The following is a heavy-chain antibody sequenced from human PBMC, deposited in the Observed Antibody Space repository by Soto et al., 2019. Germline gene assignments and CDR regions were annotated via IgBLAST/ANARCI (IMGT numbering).Heavy chain of an antibody. CDR2: IKSRALGGTT. J-gene: IGHJ4*01. Sequence: PGGSLRLSCAGSGFPFSNAWINWVRHVPGKGLEWVGRIKSRALGGTTDFAAPVRGRFAITRDDSRNVAYMQMNRLHTEDTAVFFFTTDSYSSMVVVRFDYWGHGSLVTVSS. CDR3: TTDSYSSMVVVRFDY. V-gene: IGHV3-15*07. CDR1: GFPFSNAW. D-gene: IGHD2-15*01.